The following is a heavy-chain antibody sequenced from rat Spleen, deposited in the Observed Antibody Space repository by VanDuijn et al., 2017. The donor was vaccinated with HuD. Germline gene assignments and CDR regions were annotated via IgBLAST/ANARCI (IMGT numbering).Heavy chain of an antibody. CDR3: ARHGTTVATYYFDY. CDR2: IIYDGSRT. Sequence: EVQLVESDGGLVQPGRSLKLSCAASGFTFSDYNMAWVRQTPKKGLEWVATIIYDGSRTYYRDSVKGRFTISKDNAKSTLYLQMDSLRSEDTATYYCARHGTTVATYYFDYWGQGVMVTVSS. J-gene: IGHJ2*01. CDR1: GFTFSDYN. D-gene: IGHD1-3*01. V-gene: IGHV5S10*01.